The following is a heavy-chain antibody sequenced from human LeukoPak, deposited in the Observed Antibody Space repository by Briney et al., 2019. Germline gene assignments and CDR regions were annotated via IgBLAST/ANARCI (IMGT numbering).Heavy chain of an antibody. CDR2: IIPIFGTA. Sequence: SVKVSCKSSGGTFSSYAISWVRQAPGQGLEWMGGIIPIFGTANYAQKFQGRVTITTDESTSTAYMELSSLRSEDTAVYYCARARGQLVHWYFDYWGQGTLVTVSS. J-gene: IGHJ4*02. CDR1: GGTFSSYA. D-gene: IGHD6-6*01. V-gene: IGHV1-69*05. CDR3: ARARGQLVHWYFDY.